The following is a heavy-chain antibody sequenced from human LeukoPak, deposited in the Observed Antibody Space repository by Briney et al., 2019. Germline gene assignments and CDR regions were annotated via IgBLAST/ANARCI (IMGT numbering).Heavy chain of an antibody. Sequence: ASVKVSCKASGYTFTGYYMHWVRQAPGQGLEWMGWINPNSGGTNYAQKFQGRVTMTRDTSISTAYMELSRLRSVDTAVYYCAREMNYGSGSSADYYYYMDVWGKGTTVTISS. CDR1: GYTFTGYY. CDR3: AREMNYGSGSSADYYYYMDV. CDR2: INPNSGGT. J-gene: IGHJ6*03. D-gene: IGHD3-10*01. V-gene: IGHV1-2*02.